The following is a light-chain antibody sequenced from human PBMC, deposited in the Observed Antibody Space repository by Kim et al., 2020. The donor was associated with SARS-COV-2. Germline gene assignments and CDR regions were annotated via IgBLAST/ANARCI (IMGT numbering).Light chain of an antibody. CDR1: RAIYND. Sequence: DIQMTQSPSSLSASVGDRVTITCEASRAIYNDLSWFHQRPGGPPKLLIKETSIIEPGVPARFSATGSVTTFTFTISGLQPEDVGTFFCQQYDEFVTFGQGTKVDIK. J-gene: IGKJ1*01. CDR3: QQYDEFVT. V-gene: IGKV1-33*01. CDR2: ETS.